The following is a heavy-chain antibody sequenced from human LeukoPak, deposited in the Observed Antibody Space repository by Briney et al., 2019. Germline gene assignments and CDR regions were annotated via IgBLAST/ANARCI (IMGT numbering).Heavy chain of an antibody. CDR3: ASGEFSIAAAGAY. CDR2: INPNSGGT. CDR1: GYTFTSYD. J-gene: IGHJ4*02. V-gene: IGHV1-2*02. D-gene: IGHD6-13*01. Sequence: GASVKASCKASGYTFTSYDINWVRQAPGQGLEWMGWINPNSGGTNYAQKFQGRVTMTRDTSISTAYMELSRLRSDDTAVYYCASGEFSIAAAGAYWGQGTLVTVSS.